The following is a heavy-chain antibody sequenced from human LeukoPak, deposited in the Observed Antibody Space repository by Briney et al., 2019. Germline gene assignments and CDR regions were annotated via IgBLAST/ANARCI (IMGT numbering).Heavy chain of an antibody. V-gene: IGHV4-39*07. J-gene: IGHJ4*02. Sequence: PSETLSLTCTVSGGSISSGSYYWGWIRQPPGKGLEWIGSIYYSGSTYYNPSLKSRVTISVDTSKNQFSLKLSSVTAADTAVYYCARSIRGSGYEHLDYWGQGTLVTVSS. CDR3: ARSIRGSGYEHLDY. CDR1: GGSISSGSYY. D-gene: IGHD3-22*01. CDR2: IYYSGST.